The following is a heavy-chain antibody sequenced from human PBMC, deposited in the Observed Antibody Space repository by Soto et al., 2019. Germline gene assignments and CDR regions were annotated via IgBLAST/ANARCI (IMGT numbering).Heavy chain of an antibody. D-gene: IGHD3-10*01. J-gene: IGHJ4*02. CDR2: IYSGGST. Sequence: PGGPLRLSCAASGFTVSSNYMRWVRQAPGKGLEWVSVIYSGGSTYYADSVKGRFTISRDNSKNTLYLQMNSLRAEDTAVCYCARDRRTKLLLWFGEFDYWGQGALVTVSS. V-gene: IGHV3-66*01. CDR1: GFTVSSNY. CDR3: ARDRRTKLLLWFGEFDY.